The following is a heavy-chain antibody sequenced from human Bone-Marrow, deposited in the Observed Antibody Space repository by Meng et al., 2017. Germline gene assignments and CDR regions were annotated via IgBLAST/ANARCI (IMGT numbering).Heavy chain of an antibody. V-gene: IGHV3-21*01. D-gene: IGHD1-14*01. CDR1: VFTFSSYS. J-gene: IGHJ5*02. Sequence: VGAGGVLVSLGGSLSCLCDSSVFTFSSYSMNGVRQAQGKGLEWVSSISSSSSYIYYADSVKGRFTISRDNAKNSLYLQMNSLRAEDTAVYYCATNPLFDPWGQGTLVTVSS. CDR2: ISSSSSYI. CDR3: ATNPLFDP.